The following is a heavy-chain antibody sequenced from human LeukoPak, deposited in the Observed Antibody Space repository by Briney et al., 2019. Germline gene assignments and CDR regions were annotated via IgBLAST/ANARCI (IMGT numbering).Heavy chain of an antibody. CDR3: ARDHGSGSYWEGFDP. D-gene: IGHD3-10*01. J-gene: IGHJ5*02. CDR2: INKDGSEK. Sequence: GGSLRLSCAASGFTFSSYWMSWVRQAPGKGLEWVANINKDGSEKYYVDSVKGRFTISRDNAKNSLHLQMNSLRAEDTAVYYCARDHGSGSYWEGFDPWGQGTLVTVSS. V-gene: IGHV3-7*01. CDR1: GFTFSSYW.